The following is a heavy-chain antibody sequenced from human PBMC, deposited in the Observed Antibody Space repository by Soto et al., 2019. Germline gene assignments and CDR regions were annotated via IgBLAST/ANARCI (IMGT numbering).Heavy chain of an antibody. CDR3: AKDLGGSTIVGIGRTSAY. CDR2: ISGSGGST. J-gene: IGHJ3*01. V-gene: IGHV3-23*01. Sequence: GGSLRLSCAASGFTFSSYAMSWVRQAPGKGLEWVSAISGSGGSTYYADSVKGRFTISRDNSKNTLYLQMNSLRAEDTAVYYCAKDLGGSTIVGIGRTSAYWGQGTMVTVSS. D-gene: IGHD1-1*01. CDR1: GFTFSSYA.